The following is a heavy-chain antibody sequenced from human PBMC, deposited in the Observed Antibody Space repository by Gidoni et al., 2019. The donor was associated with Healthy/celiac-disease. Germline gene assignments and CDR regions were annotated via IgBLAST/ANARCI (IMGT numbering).Heavy chain of an antibody. J-gene: IGHJ4*02. D-gene: IGHD4-17*01. V-gene: IGHV3-23*01. CDR2: ISVSGGST. CDR3: ALNYGDYGSCFDY. Sequence: EVQLLESGGGLVQPGGSLRLSCAATGFTFSSYAMSWVRQAPGKGLEWVAAISVSGGSTYDADSVKGRFTISRDNSKNTLYLQMNSLRAEDTAVYYCALNYGDYGSCFDYWGQGTLVTVSS. CDR1: GFTFSSYA.